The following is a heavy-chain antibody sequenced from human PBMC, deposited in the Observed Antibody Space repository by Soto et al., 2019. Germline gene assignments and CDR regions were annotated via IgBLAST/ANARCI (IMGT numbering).Heavy chain of an antibody. Sequence: ASVKVSCKVSGYTLTELSMHWVRQAPGKGLEWMGGFDPEDGETIYAQKFQGRVTMTEDTSTDTAYMELSSLRSEDTAVYYCETATMVRGVTYPNPFDYWGQGTLVTVSS. CDR3: ETATMVRGVTYPNPFDY. CDR1: GYTLTELS. CDR2: FDPEDGET. V-gene: IGHV1-24*01. D-gene: IGHD3-10*01. J-gene: IGHJ4*02.